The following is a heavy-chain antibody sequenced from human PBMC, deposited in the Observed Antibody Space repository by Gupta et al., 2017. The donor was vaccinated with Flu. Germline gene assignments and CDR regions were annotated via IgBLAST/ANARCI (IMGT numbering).Heavy chain of an antibody. V-gene: IGHV3-11*01. Sequence: RQDPGKGRVWVSYNDKRDGTTSYADSVNGRFTISRDNANNALYLQMNSLRVEDTAVYYYARDPQRGDGDSFDSWGQGTLVSVSS. CDR2: NDKRDGTT. D-gene: IGHD6-25*01. CDR3: ARDPQRGDGDSFDS. J-gene: IGHJ4*01.